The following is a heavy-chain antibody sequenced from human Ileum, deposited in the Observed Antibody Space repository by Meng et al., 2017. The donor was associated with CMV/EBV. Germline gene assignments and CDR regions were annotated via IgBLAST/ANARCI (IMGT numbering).Heavy chain of an antibody. J-gene: IGHJ4*02. CDR1: GGSISGYH. V-gene: IGHV4-59*01. Sequence: GSLRLSCTVSGGSISGYHWAWIRQPPGKGLEFVGNVRYTGDTEYSASLKSRVSISLDMPNNQFSLDLTSVTAADTAVYYCARWRQAHPAFDSWGQGTLVTVSS. CDR3: ARWRQAHPAFDS. D-gene: IGHD6-25*01. CDR2: VRYTGDT.